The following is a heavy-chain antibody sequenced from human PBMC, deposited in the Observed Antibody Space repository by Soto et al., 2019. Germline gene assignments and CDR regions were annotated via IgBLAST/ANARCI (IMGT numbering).Heavy chain of an antibody. V-gene: IGHV3-13*05. CDR2: IGTAGDP. CDR1: GFTFSSYD. J-gene: IGHJ4*02. CDR3: AKDREYSSGWTNYYFDY. D-gene: IGHD6-19*01. Sequence: GGSLRLSCAASGFTFSSYDMHWVRQATGKGLEWVSAIGTAGDPYYPGSVKGRFTISRDNSKNTLYLQMNSLRAEDTAVYYCAKDREYSSGWTNYYFDYWGQGTLVTVSS.